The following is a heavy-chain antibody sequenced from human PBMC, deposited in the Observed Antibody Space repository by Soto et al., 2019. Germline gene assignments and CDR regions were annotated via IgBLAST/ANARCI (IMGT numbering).Heavy chain of an antibody. CDR1: GYSFTSYW. V-gene: IGHV5-51*01. Sequence: GESLKISCKGSGYSFTSYWIGWVRQISGKGLGWMWILYPDDSDTRYSPSCQGEVTIAADKSICSAYLQWSSLRASDTAMYYCARGGVSTRTFDYWGQGTPVTVSS. J-gene: IGHJ4*02. CDR3: ARGGVSTRTFDY. D-gene: IGHD3-3*01. CDR2: LYPDDSDT.